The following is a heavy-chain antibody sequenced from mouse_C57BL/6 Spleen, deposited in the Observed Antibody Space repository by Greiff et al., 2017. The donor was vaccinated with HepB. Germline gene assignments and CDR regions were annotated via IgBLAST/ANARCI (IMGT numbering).Heavy chain of an antibody. CDR3: ARGNYGSSYDY. J-gene: IGHJ2*01. CDR1: GFTFSDYG. V-gene: IGHV5-17*01. Sequence: EVQLVESGGGLVKPGGSLKLSCAASGFTFSDYGMHWVRQAPEKGLEWVAYISSGSSTIYYADTVKGRFTISRDNAKNTRFLQMTSLRSEDTAMYYCARGNYGSSYDYWGQGTTLTVSS. D-gene: IGHD1-1*01. CDR2: ISSGSSTI.